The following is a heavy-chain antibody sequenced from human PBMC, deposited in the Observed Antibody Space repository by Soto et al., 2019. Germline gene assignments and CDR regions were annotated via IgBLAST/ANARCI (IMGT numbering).Heavy chain of an antibody. J-gene: IGHJ6*02. D-gene: IGHD5-12*01. V-gene: IGHV5-51*01. CDR1: GYIFTNYW. Sequence: XGSLKISCKGCGYIFTNYWIGWVRQMPGRGLEWMGIIHPRDSDTKYNPSFQDQVTISADKSITTAYLHWSGLKASDTALYFCARSPVVASIDYYGMDVWGQGTTVTVSS. CDR2: IHPRDSDT. CDR3: ARSPVVASIDYYGMDV.